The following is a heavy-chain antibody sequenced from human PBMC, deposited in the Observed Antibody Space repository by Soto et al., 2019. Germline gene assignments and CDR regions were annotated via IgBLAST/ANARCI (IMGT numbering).Heavy chain of an antibody. J-gene: IGHJ6*02. Sequence: SQTLSLTCAISGGSFSSNSAAWNWIRQSPSRGLEWLGRTYYRSKWYTDYAESVKSRITIIPDTSKNQFSLQLNSVTPEDTAVFYCARDRTPAAKPTWYCYGKDVWGQGTTVTVSS. CDR3: ARDRTPAAKPTWYCYGKDV. D-gene: IGHD2-2*02. CDR1: GGSFSSNSAA. V-gene: IGHV6-1*01. CDR2: TYYRSKWYT.